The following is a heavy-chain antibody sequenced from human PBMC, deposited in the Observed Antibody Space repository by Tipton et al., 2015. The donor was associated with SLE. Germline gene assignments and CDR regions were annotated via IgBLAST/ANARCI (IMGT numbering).Heavy chain of an antibody. CDR2: IFHTGFV. V-gene: IGHV4-4*02. D-gene: IGHD2-21*01. CDR1: GVSISSDYW. Sequence: TLSLTCAVSGVSISSDYWWTWIRQAPGKGLEWLGDIFHTGFVTYNPSLGSRVTISVDNANQFSLNLTSVTAADTAVYYCARGLHLGYCGGSSCYNWFAPWGQGTMVIVSS. J-gene: IGHJ5*02. CDR3: ARGLHLGYCGGSSCYNWFAP.